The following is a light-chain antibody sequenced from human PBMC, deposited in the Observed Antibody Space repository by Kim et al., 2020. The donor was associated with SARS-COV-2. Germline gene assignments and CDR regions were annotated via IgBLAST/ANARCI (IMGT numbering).Light chain of an antibody. J-gene: IGKJ4*01. CDR2: GAS. V-gene: IGKV3-15*01. CDR3: QQYNDLPLT. Sequence: EIVMTQFPATLSVSPGERATLSCRASQDINGYLAWYQHKPGQAPMLLIYGASARATAIPARFSGSGSGTEFTLTISSLQSEDFAVYYCQQYNDLPLTFGGGTKVYI. CDR1: QDINGY.